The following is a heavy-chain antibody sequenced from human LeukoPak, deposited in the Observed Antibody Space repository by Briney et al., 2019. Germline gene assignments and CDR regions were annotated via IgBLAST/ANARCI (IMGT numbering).Heavy chain of an antibody. CDR1: GFTFSIYS. V-gene: IGHV3-21*01. CDR3: ASGSDILTDT. Sequence: GGSLRLSCAASGFTFSIYSMNWVRQAPGKGLEWVSSISSSSSYIYYADSVKGRFTISRDNAKNSLYLQMNSLRAEDTAVYYCASGSDILTDTWGQGTLVTVSS. CDR2: ISSSSSYI. D-gene: IGHD3-9*01. J-gene: IGHJ4*02.